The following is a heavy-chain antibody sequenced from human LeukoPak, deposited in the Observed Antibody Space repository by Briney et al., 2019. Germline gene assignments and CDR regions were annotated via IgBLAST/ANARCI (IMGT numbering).Heavy chain of an antibody. Sequence: SVKVSCKASGYTFTSYYMHWVRQAPGQGLEGMGIINTSGGSTSYAQKFQGRITITRDPSTSTVYMELSSLRSEHTAVYYWESVNYGEFLCDHWAQGTGVSV. CDR1: GYTFTSYY. CDR2: INTSGGST. D-gene: IGHD4-17*01. CDR3: ESVNYGEFLCDH. V-gene: IGHV1-46*01. J-gene: IGHJ4*02.